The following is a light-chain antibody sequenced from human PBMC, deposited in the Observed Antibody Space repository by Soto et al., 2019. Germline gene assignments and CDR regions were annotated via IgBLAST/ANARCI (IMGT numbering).Light chain of an antibody. V-gene: IGLV2-23*03. CDR1: SSDVGSYNL. Sequence: QSALTQPASVSGSPGQSITISCTGTSSDVGSYNLVSWYQQHPGKAPKLMIYEGSKRPSGVSNRFSGSKSGNTASLTISGLQAEDGADYYCCSYAGSRTFEVFGGGTKLTVL. CDR3: CSYAGSRTFEV. CDR2: EGS. J-gene: IGLJ2*01.